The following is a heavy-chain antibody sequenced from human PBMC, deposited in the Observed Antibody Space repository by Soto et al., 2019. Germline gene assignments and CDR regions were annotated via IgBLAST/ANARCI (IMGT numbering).Heavy chain of an antibody. D-gene: IGHD3-10*01. CDR3: ARVYRTVLGSGTPRTYYYYGMDV. CDR1: GYTFTSYG. J-gene: IGHJ6*02. Sequence: QIQLVQSGAEVKKPGASVKVSCKASGYTFTSYGISWVRQAPGQGLEWMGWISAYNGNTNYAQKLQGRVTMTTDTSTSTAYMELRSLRSDDTAVYYCARVYRTVLGSGTPRTYYYYGMDVWGQGTTVTVSS. CDR2: ISAYNGNT. V-gene: IGHV1-18*01.